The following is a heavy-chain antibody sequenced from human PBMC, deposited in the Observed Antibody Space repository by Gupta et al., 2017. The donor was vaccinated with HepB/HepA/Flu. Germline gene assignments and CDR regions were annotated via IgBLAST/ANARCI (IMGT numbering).Heavy chain of an antibody. J-gene: IGHJ6*02. CDR2: ISGSGGTT. Sequence: EVQLLESGGGLVQPGGSLRLSCAASGFTFSRYAMSWVRQAPGKGLEWVSTISGSGGTTYYADSVKGRFTISRDNSKNTLYLQMNSLRAEDTAVYYCAKWSGSGSGNSPYSSAFYYGMDVWGQGTTVTVSS. CDR1: GFTFSRYA. CDR3: AKWSGSGSGNSPYSSAFYYGMDV. V-gene: IGHV3-23*01. D-gene: IGHD3-10*01.